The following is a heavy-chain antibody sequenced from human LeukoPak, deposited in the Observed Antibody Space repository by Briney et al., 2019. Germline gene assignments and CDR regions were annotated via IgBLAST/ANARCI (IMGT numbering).Heavy chain of an antibody. D-gene: IGHD3-22*01. V-gene: IGHV1-3*01. CDR3: ARAYYDSSGYYPDY. CDR1: GYTFTSYA. J-gene: IGHJ4*02. CDR2: INAGNGNT. Sequence: ASVKVSCKGSGYTFTSYAMHWVRQAPGQRLEWMGWINAGNGNTKYSQKFQGRVSITRDTSASTAYMELSSLRSEDTAVYYCARAYYDSSGYYPDYWGQGTLVTVSS.